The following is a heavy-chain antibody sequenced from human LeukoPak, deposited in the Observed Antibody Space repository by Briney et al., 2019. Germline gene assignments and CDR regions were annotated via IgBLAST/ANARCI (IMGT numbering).Heavy chain of an antibody. V-gene: IGHV3-15*01. D-gene: IGHD3-22*01. Sequence: GGSLRLSCAASGFTFSNAWMSWVRQAPGKGLEWVGRIKSKTDGGTTDYAAPVKGRFTISRDDSKNTLYLQMNSLKTEDTAVYYCARRYYDSSGYSDYWGQGTLVTVSS. CDR3: ARRYYDSSGYSDY. J-gene: IGHJ4*02. CDR2: IKSKTDGGTT. CDR1: GFTFSNAW.